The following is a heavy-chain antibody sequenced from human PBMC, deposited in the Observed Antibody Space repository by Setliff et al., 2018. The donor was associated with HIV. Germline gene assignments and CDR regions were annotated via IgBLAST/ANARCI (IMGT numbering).Heavy chain of an antibody. J-gene: IGHJ4*02. Sequence: ASVKVSCKVYGYTLSELSIHWVRQAPGKGLEWMGYFDSQDGETVYAQKFQGRVTLTEDTSTGTAYMELSGLRSDDTAIYYCAKESSGWSPRGANSWGQGTLVTVS. CDR3: AKESSGWSPRGANS. V-gene: IGHV1-24*01. CDR2: FDSQDGET. D-gene: IGHD6-19*01. CDR1: GYTLSELS.